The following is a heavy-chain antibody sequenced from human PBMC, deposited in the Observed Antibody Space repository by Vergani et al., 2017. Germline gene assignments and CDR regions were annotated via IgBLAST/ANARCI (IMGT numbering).Heavy chain of an antibody. CDR2: IYRGGST. CDR1: GFTVSSNY. Sequence: EVQLVETGGGLIQPGGSLRLSCAASGFTVSSNYMSWVRQAPGKGLEWVSVIYRGGSTYYADSVKGRFTISRDNSKNTLYLQMNSLRAEDTAVYYCARETAMVLGHYYYYYMDVWGKGTTVTVSS. J-gene: IGHJ6*03. CDR3: ARETAMVLGHYYYYYMDV. D-gene: IGHD5-18*01. V-gene: IGHV3-53*02.